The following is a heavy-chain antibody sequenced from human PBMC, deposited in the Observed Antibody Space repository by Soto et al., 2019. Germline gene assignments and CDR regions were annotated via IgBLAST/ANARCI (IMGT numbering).Heavy chain of an antibody. D-gene: IGHD5-18*01. CDR3: ARSGYSYVGFDY. Sequence: ASVKVSCKASGYTFTSYYMHWVRQAPGQGLEWMGIINPSGGSTSYAQKFQGRVTMTSDTSTSTVYMELSSLRSEDTAVYYCARSGYSYVGFDYWGQGTLVTVSS. J-gene: IGHJ4*02. CDR2: INPSGGST. CDR1: GYTFTSYY. V-gene: IGHV1-46*01.